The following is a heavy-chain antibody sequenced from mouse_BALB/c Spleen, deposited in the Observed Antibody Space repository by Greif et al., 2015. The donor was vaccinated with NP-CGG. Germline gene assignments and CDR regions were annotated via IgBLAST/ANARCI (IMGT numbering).Heavy chain of an antibody. CDR2: ISNGGGST. D-gene: IGHD2-4*01. CDR1: GFTFSSYT. Sequence: EVQGVESGGGLVQPGGSLKLSCAASGFTFSSYTMSWVRQTPEKRLEWVAYISNGGGSTYYPDTVKGRFTISRDNARNTLYLQMSSLKSEDTAMYYCARGGMITTEYYFDYWGQGTTLTVSS. CDR3: ARGGMITTEYYFDY. V-gene: IGHV5-12-2*01. J-gene: IGHJ2*01.